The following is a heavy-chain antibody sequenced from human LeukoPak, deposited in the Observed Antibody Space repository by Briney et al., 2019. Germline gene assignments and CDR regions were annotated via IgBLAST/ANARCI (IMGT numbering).Heavy chain of an antibody. V-gene: IGHV4-4*07. CDR1: GGSISSYY. D-gene: IGHD1-20*01. Sequence: SETLSLTCTVSGGSISSYYWSWIRQPAGKGLEWIGRIYTSGSTNYNPSLKTRVTMSVDTSKNQFSLKLSSVTAADTAVYYCARPSDNSRGNAFDIWGQGTMVTVSS. CDR3: ARPSDNSRGNAFDI. CDR2: IYTSGST. J-gene: IGHJ3*02.